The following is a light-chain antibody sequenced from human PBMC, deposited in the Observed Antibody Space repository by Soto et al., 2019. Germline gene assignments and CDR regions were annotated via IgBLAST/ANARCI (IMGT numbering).Light chain of an antibody. V-gene: IGKV3-15*01. Sequence: EIVMTQSPANLSVSPGERATLSCRASQTLYNNLAWYQQKLGQAPRLLIYGASARATDIPARFSGSGSGTEFTLTISGLQSEDFAIYYCQQYSDWPLTFGGGTKVEIK. CDR2: GAS. J-gene: IGKJ4*01. CDR3: QQYSDWPLT. CDR1: QTLYNN.